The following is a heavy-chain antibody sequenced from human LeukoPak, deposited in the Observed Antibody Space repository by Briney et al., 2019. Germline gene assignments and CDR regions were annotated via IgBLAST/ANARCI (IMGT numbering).Heavy chain of an antibody. CDR1: GFPFTNNY. J-gene: IGHJ5*01. CDR3: ARVRRQVGSRWFVS. V-gene: IGHV3-53*01. CDR2: INIGGTT. D-gene: IGHD1-26*01. Sequence: GGSLRLSCAASGFPFTNNYMSWVRQAPGKGLEWVSVINIGGTTYYADSLKGRFTISRDNSNNTLYLQMNSLRADDTAVYYCARVRRQVGSRWFVSWGEGTLVTDCS.